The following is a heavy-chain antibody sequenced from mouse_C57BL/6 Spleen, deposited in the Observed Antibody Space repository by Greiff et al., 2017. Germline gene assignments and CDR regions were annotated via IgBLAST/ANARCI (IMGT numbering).Heavy chain of an antibody. V-gene: IGHV8-8*01. CDR1: GFSLSTFGMG. D-gene: IGHD1-1*01. CDR2: IWWEDDK. J-gene: IGHJ4*01. CDR3: ARMRHYGSSPCYAMDY. Sequence: QVTLKVSGPGLLQPSQTLSLTCSFSGFSLSTFGMGVGWIRQPSGMGLEWLVHIWWEDDKYSNPTPKSRRTISKDTSKNQVFLKIADVDTTDTATYDCARMRHYGSSPCYAMDYWGQGTSVTVSS.